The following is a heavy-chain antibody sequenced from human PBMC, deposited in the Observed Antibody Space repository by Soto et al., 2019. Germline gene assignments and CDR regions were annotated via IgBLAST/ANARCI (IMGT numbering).Heavy chain of an antibody. V-gene: IGHV4-31*11. CDR3: ARDCLNDYGDFYYFDY. J-gene: IGHJ4*02. CDR2: IYFSGNT. Sequence: SETLSLTCAVYGGSFSGYYWSWIRQHPGKGLEWIGYIYFSGNTYYNPSLKSRVTISVDTSKNQVSLKLSSVTAADTAVYYCARDCLNDYGDFYYFDYWGQGTLVTVSS. CDR1: GGSFSGYY. D-gene: IGHD4-17*01.